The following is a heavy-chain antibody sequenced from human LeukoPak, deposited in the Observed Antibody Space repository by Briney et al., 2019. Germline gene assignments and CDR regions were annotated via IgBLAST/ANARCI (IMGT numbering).Heavy chain of an antibody. CDR3: ARGRRSSWNY. V-gene: IGHV3-33*01. CDR1: GFTFSSYG. D-gene: IGHD6-6*01. CDR2: IWYDGSNK. Sequence: GGSLRLSCAASGFTFSSYGMHWVRQAPGKGLEWVAVIWYDGSNKYYADSVKGRFTISRDNAKNSLYLQMNSLRAEDTAVYYCARGRRSSWNYWGQGTLVTVSS. J-gene: IGHJ4*02.